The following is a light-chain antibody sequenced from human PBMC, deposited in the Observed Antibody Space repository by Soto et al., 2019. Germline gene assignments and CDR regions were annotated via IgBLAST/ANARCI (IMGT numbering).Light chain of an antibody. J-gene: IGLJ2*01. CDR3: AACHGSLHHVL. CDR1: GSSIGTNT. Sequence: QSVLTQPPSASGTPGQRVTISCSGSGSSIGTNTVNWYRQLPGTAPKLLIYGDNQRPSGVPDRFSGSKSGTSASLAISGLHSEAEADYPWAACHGSLHHVLFGGGTKLTV. V-gene: IGLV1-44*01. CDR2: GDN.